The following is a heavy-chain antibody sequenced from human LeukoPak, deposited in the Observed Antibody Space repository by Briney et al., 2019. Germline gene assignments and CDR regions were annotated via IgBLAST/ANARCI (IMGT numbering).Heavy chain of an antibody. CDR1: GGTFSSYG. D-gene: IGHD3-22*01. Sequence: SVKVSCKASGGTFSSYGISWVRQAPGQGLEWMGRIIPIFGTANYAQKFQGRVTITTEESTSTAYMELSSLRSENTAVYYCASTRISGYQIGEYFQHWGQGTLVTVSS. V-gene: IGHV1-69*05. CDR3: ASTRISGYQIGEYFQH. CDR2: IIPIFGTA. J-gene: IGHJ1*01.